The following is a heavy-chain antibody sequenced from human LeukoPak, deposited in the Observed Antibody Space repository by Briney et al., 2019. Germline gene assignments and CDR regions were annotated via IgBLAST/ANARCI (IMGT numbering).Heavy chain of an antibody. CDR2: SKSKSDGGTT. CDR1: GFPFSNAW. Sequence: GGSLRLSCAASGFPFSNAWMSWVRQAPGKGLEWVGRSKSKSDGGTTDYSAPVKGRFTISRDDSKGTLYLQMNSLITEDTAVYYCTTDRAYGDYPYYFDYWGQGTLVTVSS. CDR3: TTDRAYGDYPYYFDY. D-gene: IGHD4-17*01. J-gene: IGHJ4*02. V-gene: IGHV3-15*01.